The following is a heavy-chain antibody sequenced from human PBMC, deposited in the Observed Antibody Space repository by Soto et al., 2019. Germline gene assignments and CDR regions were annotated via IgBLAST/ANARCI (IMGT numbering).Heavy chain of an antibody. D-gene: IGHD4-17*01. CDR1: GGSISSYY. CDR3: ARLISRDYGGFDAFDI. Sequence: SETLSLTCTVSGGSISSYYWSWIRQPPGKGLEWIGYIYYSGSTNYNPSLKSRVTISVDTSKNQFSLKLSSVTAADTAVYYCARLISRDYGGFDAFDIWGQGTMVTVSS. J-gene: IGHJ3*02. CDR2: IYYSGST. V-gene: IGHV4-59*08.